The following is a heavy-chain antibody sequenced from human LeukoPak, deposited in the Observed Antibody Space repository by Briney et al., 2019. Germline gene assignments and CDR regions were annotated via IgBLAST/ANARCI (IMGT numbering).Heavy chain of an antibody. D-gene: IGHD3-22*01. V-gene: IGHV4-38-2*02. J-gene: IGHJ4*02. Sequence: NSSETLSLTCTVSGYSISSGYYWGWIRQPPGKGLEWIGSIYHSGSTYYNPSLKSRVTISVDTSKNQFSLKLSSVTAADTAVYYCARVMDYYDSSGYYTHDYWGQGTLVTVSS. CDR3: ARVMDYYDSSGYYTHDY. CDR2: IYHSGST. CDR1: GYSISSGYY.